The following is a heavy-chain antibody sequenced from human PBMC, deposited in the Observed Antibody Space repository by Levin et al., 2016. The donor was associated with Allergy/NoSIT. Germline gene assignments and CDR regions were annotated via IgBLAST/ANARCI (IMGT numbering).Heavy chain of an antibody. CDR3: ARGSSGYYYGMDV. V-gene: IGHV4-59*01. J-gene: IGHJ6*02. D-gene: IGHD3-22*01. Sequence: WIRQPPGKGLEWIGYIYYSGSTNYNPSLKSRVTISVDTSKNQFSLKLSSVTAADTAVYYCARGSSGYYYGMDVWGQGTTVTVSS. CDR2: IYYSGST.